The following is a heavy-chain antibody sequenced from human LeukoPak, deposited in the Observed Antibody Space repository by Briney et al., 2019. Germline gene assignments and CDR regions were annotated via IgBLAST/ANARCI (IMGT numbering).Heavy chain of an antibody. CDR2: ISYDGSNK. D-gene: IGHD3-10*01. Sequence: PGRSLRLSCAASGFTFSSYGMHWVRQAPGKGLEWVAVISYDGSNKYYADSVKGRFTISRDNSKSTLYLQMNSLRAEDTAVYYCAKETLWGDYYGSGSPADYWGQGTLVTVSS. J-gene: IGHJ4*02. CDR1: GFTFSSYG. CDR3: AKETLWGDYYGSGSPADY. V-gene: IGHV3-30*18.